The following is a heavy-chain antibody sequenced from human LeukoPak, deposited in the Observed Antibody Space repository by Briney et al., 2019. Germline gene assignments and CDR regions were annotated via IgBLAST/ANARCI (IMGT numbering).Heavy chain of an antibody. CDR3: AKSGGYGLIDY. J-gene: IGHJ4*02. CDR1: GGSISSSGYY. V-gene: IGHV4-39*01. CDR2: IYSSGST. D-gene: IGHD1-26*01. Sequence: SETLSLTCTVSGGSISSSGYYWGWIRQPPGKGLEWIGSIYSSGSTYYNASLQSRVTISIETSKNQISLRLNSVTAADTAMYYCAKSGGYGLIDYWGQGTLVTVSS.